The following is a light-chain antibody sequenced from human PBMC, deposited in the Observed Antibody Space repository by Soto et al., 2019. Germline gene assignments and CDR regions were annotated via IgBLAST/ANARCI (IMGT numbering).Light chain of an antibody. CDR2: GVT. CDR1: VGDIGAYNY. CDR3: SSFTTTYFYV. J-gene: IGLJ1*01. V-gene: IGLV2-14*01. Sequence: QSVLTQPASVSGSLGQSITLSCTGSVGDIGAYNYVSWYQQHPGKAPKLIVYGVTHRPSGVSSRFSASKSAYTASLTISAIQAEDEADYYCSSFTTTYFYVFGPGTKVTVL.